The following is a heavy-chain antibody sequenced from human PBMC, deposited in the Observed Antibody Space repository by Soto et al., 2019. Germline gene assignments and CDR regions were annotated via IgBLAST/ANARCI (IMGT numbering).Heavy chain of an antibody. CDR2: IDYSGST. V-gene: IGHV4-31*03. CDR1: GGSISSGGYY. J-gene: IGHJ1*01. CDR3: ARANDYDGSGYYHSFAEYFQH. D-gene: IGHD3-22*01. Sequence: SETLSLTCTVSGGSISSGGYYWSWIRQHPGKGLEWIGYIDYSGSTHYNPSLKSRVTISVDTSKNQFSLKLRSVTAEDTAVYYCARANDYDGSGYYHSFAEYFQHWGQGTLVTVSS.